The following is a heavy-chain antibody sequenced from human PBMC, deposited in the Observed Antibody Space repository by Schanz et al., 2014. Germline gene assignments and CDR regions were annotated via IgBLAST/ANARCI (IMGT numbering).Heavy chain of an antibody. J-gene: IGHJ4*02. V-gene: IGHV3-23*01. CDR3: VSVYDSSGYVSFNY. D-gene: IGHD3-22*01. CDR1: GFTFSSYA. Sequence: EVKLLESGGTLVRPGGSLRLSCAASGFTFSSYAMSWVRQAPGKGLEWVSAISGSGGSTYYADSVKGRFTISRDNAKNSLYLQMNSLRAEDTAVYYCVSVYDSSGYVSFNYWGQGTLVTVSS. CDR2: ISGSGGST.